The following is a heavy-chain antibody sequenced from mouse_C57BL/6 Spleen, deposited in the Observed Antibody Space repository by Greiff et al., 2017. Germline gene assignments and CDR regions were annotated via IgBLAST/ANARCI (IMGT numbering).Heavy chain of an antibody. V-gene: IGHV1-55*01. Sequence: QVQLQQPGAELVKPGASVKMSCKASGYTFTSYWITWVKQRPGQGLEWIGDIYPGSGSTNYNEKFKGKATLTVATSSSTAYMQLSSLTSEDSAVYYCARNCGTPFYSSGQGTPLTVSS. CDR3: ARNCGTPFYS. CDR2: IYPGSGST. J-gene: IGHJ2*01. CDR1: GYTFTSYW. D-gene: IGHD1-1*01.